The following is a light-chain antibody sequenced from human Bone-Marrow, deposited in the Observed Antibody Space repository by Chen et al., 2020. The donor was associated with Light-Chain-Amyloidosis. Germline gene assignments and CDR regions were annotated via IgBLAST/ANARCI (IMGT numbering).Light chain of an antibody. CDR3: QQRSHWPLT. Sequence: EIVLTQSPATLSLSPGERATLSCRASQSVSSYLAWSQQKPGQAPRLLIYDASNRATGIPARFSGSGSGTDFTLTISSLEPEDFAVYYCQQRSHWPLTLGGGTKVEIK. CDR1: QSVSSY. CDR2: DAS. J-gene: IGKJ4*01. V-gene: IGKV3-11*01.